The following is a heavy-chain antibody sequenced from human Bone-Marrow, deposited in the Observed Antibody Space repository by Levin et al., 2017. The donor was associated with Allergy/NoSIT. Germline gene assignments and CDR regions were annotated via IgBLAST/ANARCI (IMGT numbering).Heavy chain of an antibody. J-gene: IGHJ5*02. CDR3: TRGVHWLDA. Sequence: KSSETLSLTCVISGDSVSSSSAAWNWIRQSPSRGLEWLGRTYYRSGWYNEYSVSVNSRTNINRDTSKNQFSLELTSVSPEDTAVYYCTRGVHWLDAWGQGTLVIVSS. CDR2: TYYRSGWYN. V-gene: IGHV6-1*01. CDR1: GDSVSSSSAA.